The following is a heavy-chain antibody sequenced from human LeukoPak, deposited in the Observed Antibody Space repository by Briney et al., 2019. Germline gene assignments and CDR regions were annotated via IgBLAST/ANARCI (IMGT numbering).Heavy chain of an antibody. J-gene: IGHJ4*02. V-gene: IGHV3-23*01. Sequence: GGSLRLSCAASGFIFRRYGMSRVRRGPGKGLEWVSGISESGDWSSYADSVKGRFTISRDNSKTTLYLQMSSLRAEDTAVYYCQLSDSSPAYWGQGTLVTVSS. CDR1: GFIFRRYG. CDR2: ISESGDWS. D-gene: IGHD6-6*01. CDR3: QLSDSSPAY.